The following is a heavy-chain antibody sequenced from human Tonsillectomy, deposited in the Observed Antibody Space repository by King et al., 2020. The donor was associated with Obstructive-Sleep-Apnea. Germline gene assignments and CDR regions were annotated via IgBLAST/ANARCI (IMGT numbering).Heavy chain of an antibody. V-gene: IGHV3-66*01. CDR3: TRDRGGVAGT. D-gene: IGHD6-19*01. CDR2: IYSGGST. Sequence: VQLVESGGGLVQPGGSLRLSCAASGFTVSNNYMNWVRQAPGKGLEWVSVIYSGGSTYYADSGKGRFIISRDNSKNTLYLQMNSLRAEDTAVYCCTRDRGGVAGTWGQGTLVTVSS. CDR1: GFTVSNNY. J-gene: IGHJ4*02.